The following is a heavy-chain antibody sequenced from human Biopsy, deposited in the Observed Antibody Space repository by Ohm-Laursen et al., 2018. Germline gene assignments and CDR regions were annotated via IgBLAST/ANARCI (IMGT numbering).Heavy chain of an antibody. CDR3: VRGVDYYDPYHYYALDV. D-gene: IGHD3-22*01. CDR1: GESFNGYY. CDR2: INHSGGT. Sequence: SDTQSLTCPVYGESFNGYYWSWIRQTPGKGLEWIGEINHSGGTNYNPSLKSRVTISVDTSKNQFSLKVRSVTAADTAVYYCVRGVDYYDPYHYYALDVWGQGTTVTVSS. V-gene: IGHV4-34*01. J-gene: IGHJ6*02.